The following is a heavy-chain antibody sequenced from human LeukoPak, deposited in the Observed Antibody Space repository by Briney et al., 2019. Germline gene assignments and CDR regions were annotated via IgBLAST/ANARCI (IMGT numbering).Heavy chain of an antibody. CDR1: GYSFTSYW. CDR3: ARHLRCSSISCYASDY. D-gene: IGHD2-2*01. CDR2: IDPSDSYT. Sequence: GESLKISCKGSGYSFTSYWISWVRQMPGKGLEWMGRIDPSDSYTNYSPSFQGHVTISADESISTAYLQWSSLKASDTAMYYCARHLRCSSISCYASDYWGQGTLVTVSS. V-gene: IGHV5-10-1*01. J-gene: IGHJ4*02.